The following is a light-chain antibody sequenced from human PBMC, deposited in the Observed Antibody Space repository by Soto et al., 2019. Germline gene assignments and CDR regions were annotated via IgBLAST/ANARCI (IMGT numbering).Light chain of an antibody. CDR1: SSDVGAHDF. J-gene: IGLJ2*01. Sequence: QSVLTQPASVSGSPGKSITISCSGTSSDVGAHDFVSWYEHHPDKAPKVIIFEVTKRPSGVSSRFSGSKTGNTASLTISGLQAEDEADYYCNSYTLSKTVIFGGGTKLTVL. V-gene: IGLV2-14*01. CDR2: EVT. CDR3: NSYTLSKTVI.